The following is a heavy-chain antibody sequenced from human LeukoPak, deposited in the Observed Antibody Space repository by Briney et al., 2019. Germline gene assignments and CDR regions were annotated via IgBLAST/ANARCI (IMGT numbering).Heavy chain of an antibody. CDR3: ARALQPGVYAFDI. CDR2: IYTSGDT. Sequence: SETLSLTCTVSGGSISGSFWSWIRQAPGKGLEWIGYIYTSGDTNYNPSLKSRVTISVDTSKNQFSLKLSSVTAADTAVYYCARALQPGVYAFDIWGQGTMVTVSS. D-gene: IGHD6-13*01. CDR1: GGSISGSF. V-gene: IGHV4-4*09. J-gene: IGHJ3*02.